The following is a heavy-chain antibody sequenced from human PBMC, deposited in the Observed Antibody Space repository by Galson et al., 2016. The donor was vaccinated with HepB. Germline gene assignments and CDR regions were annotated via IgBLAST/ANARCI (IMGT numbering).Heavy chain of an antibody. CDR2: ISSSSSYI. CDR1: GFTFSSYS. D-gene: IGHD5-12*01. CDR3: AKDRAVATIPDWFDP. J-gene: IGHJ5*02. V-gene: IGHV3-21*04. Sequence: SLRLSCAASGFTFSSYSMNWVRQAPGKGLEWVSSISSSSSYIYYADSVKGRFTISRDNAKNSLYLQMNSLRAEDTAVYYCAKDRAVATIPDWFDPWGQGTVVSVSS.